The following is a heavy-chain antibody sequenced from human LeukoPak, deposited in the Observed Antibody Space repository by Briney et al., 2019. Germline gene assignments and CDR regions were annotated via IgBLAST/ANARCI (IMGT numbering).Heavy chain of an antibody. V-gene: IGHV4-34*01. CDR1: GGSFSGYY. D-gene: IGHD3-10*01. J-gene: IGHJ6*02. Sequence: SETLSLTCAVYGGSFSGYYWSWIRQPPGKGLEWIGEINHSGSTNYNPSLKSRVTISVDTSKNQFSLKLSSVTAADTAVYYCARGGRLLWFGEEDRYYYYYGMDVWGQGTTVTVSS. CDR2: INHSGST. CDR3: ARGGRLLWFGEEDRYYYYYGMDV.